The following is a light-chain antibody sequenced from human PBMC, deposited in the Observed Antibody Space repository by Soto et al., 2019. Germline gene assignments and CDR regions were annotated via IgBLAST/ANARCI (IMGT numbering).Light chain of an antibody. CDR3: QQYGSSPWT. CDR2: GAS. V-gene: IGKV3-20*01. J-gene: IGKJ1*01. Sequence: EIVLTQSPGTLSFSPGERGTLSCTPSQSVSSSYLAWYQQKPGQAPRLLIYGASSRATGIPDRFSGSGSGTDFTLTISRLEPEDFAVYYCQQYGSSPWTFGQGTKVDIK. CDR1: QSVSSSY.